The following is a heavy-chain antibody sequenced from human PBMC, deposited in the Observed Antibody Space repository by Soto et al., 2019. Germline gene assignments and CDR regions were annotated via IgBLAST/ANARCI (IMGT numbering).Heavy chain of an antibody. CDR2: IYRGGGT. CDR3: ARRDDSEAFDI. J-gene: IGHJ3*02. D-gene: IGHD5-18*01. V-gene: IGHV3-53*01. CDR1: GLSVSWEY. Sequence: EVHLVESGGGLFQPGGSLRISCAGSGLSVSWEYISWVRQPPGKGLEWVSIIYRGGGTYYADSAMGRCIISRDASKNMAFLQVDNLRGEDTAISYCARRDDSEAFDIWGQGTTVTVSS.